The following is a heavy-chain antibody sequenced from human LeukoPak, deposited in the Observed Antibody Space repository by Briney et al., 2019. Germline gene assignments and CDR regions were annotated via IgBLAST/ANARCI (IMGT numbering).Heavy chain of an antibody. Sequence: SETLSLTCTVSGGSISSSSDYWAWIRQPPGKGLEWIGSIYYSGSTNHNPSLKSRVTMSVDTSKNQFSLKLRSVTAADTAVYYCARLGCSGSSCYAVGDWFDPWGQGTLVTVSS. V-gene: IGHV4-39*01. CDR1: GGSISSSSDY. CDR3: ARLGCSGSSCYAVGDWFDP. J-gene: IGHJ5*02. D-gene: IGHD2-15*01. CDR2: IYYSGST.